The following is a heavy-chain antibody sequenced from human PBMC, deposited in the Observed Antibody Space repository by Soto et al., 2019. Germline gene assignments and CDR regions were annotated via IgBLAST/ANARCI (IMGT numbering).Heavy chain of an antibody. CDR1: GFTFSSYA. V-gene: IGHV3-30-3*01. J-gene: IGHJ6*02. CDR3: ASRSSGWHALPYYYYGMDV. D-gene: IGHD6-19*01. CDR2: ISYDGSNK. Sequence: QVQLVESGGGVVQPGRSLRLSCAASGFTFSSYAMHWVRQAPGKGLEWVAVISYDGSNKYYADSVKGRFTISRDNSKNTLYLQMNSLRAEDTAVYYCASRSSGWHALPYYYYGMDVWGQGTTVTVSS.